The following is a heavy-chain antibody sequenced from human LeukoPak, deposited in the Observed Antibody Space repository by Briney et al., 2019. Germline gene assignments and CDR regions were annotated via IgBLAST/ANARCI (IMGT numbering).Heavy chain of an antibody. V-gene: IGHV4-61*01. CDR2: IYYSGST. CDR3: ARVYYSNSYDYWYFDL. CDR1: SGSISTSNYY. D-gene: IGHD6-13*01. Sequence: KSSETLSLTCTVSSGSISTSNYYWSWIRQPPGKGLEWIAYIYYSGSTNYNPSLKSRVTISVDTSKNQFSLKLSSVTAADTAVYYCARVYYSNSYDYWYFDLWGRGTLVTVSS. J-gene: IGHJ2*01.